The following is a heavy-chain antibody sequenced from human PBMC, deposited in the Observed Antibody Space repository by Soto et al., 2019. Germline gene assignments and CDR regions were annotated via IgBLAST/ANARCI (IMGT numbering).Heavy chain of an antibody. J-gene: IGHJ6*02. CDR2: ISSSSSYI. V-gene: IGHV3-21*01. CDR1: GFTFSSYS. Sequence: GGSLRLSCAASGFTFSSYSMNWVRQAPGKGLEWVSSISSSSSYIYYADSVKGRFTISRDNAKNSLYLQMNSLRAEDTAVYYCARGEVLDVVVPASLYYGMDVWGPGTTVTV. CDR3: ARGEVLDVVVPASLYYGMDV. D-gene: IGHD2-2*01.